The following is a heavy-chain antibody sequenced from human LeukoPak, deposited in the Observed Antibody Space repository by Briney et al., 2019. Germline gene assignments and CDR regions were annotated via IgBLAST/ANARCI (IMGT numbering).Heavy chain of an antibody. V-gene: IGHV4-61*01. CDR2: IYYSGST. Sequence: SETLSLTCTVSGGSISSSSYYWSWIRQPPGKGLEWIGYIYYSGSTNYNPSLKSRVTISVDTSKNQFSLKLSSVTAADTAVYYCARETGYYDSSGYYGGFDYWGQGTLVTVSS. J-gene: IGHJ4*02. D-gene: IGHD3-22*01. CDR1: GGSISSSSYY. CDR3: ARETGYYDSSGYYGGFDY.